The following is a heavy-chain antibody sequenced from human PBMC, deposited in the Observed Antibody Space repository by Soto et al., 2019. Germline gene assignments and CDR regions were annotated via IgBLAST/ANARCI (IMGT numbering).Heavy chain of an antibody. V-gene: IGHV2-5*02. J-gene: IGHJ4*02. CDR3: AHWGYSYGKGLARRHFDY. Sequence: QITLKESGPTLVKPTQTLTLTCTFSGFSLSTSGVGVGWIRQPPGKALEWLALIYWDDDKRYSPSLKSRLTITKDTPKNQVVRTMTNMDPVDTATYYCAHWGYSYGKGLARRHFDYWGQGTLVTVSS. D-gene: IGHD5-18*01. CDR1: GFSLSTSGVG. CDR2: IYWDDDK.